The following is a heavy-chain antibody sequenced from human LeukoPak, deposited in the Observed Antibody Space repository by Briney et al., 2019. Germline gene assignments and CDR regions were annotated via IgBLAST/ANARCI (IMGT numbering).Heavy chain of an antibody. D-gene: IGHD2-15*01. V-gene: IGHV3-53*01. CDR2: IYSGGTT. CDR1: GFIVSSNY. J-gene: IGHJ4*02. CDR3: ANSACSGGSCYSGRFDY. Sequence: PGGSLRLSCAASGFIVSSNYMSWVRRAPGKGLEWVSVIYSGGTTYYADSVKGRFTISRDNSKNTLYLQMNSLRAEDTAVYYCANSACSGGSCYSGRFDYWGQGTLVTVSS.